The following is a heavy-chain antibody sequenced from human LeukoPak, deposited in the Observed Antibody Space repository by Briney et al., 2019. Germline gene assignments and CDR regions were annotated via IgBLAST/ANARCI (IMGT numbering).Heavy chain of an antibody. CDR3: ARRAVDNSYYYYMDV. CDR1: GYTFTSYD. J-gene: IGHJ6*03. CDR2: MNPNSGNT. V-gene: IGHV1-8*01. Sequence: ASVKVSCKASGYTFTSYDINWVRQATGQGLEWMGWMNPNSGNTGYAQKFQGRVTITRNTSISTAYMEVSSLRYEDTAVYYCARRAVDNSYYYYMDVWGKGTTVTVSS. D-gene: IGHD6-19*01.